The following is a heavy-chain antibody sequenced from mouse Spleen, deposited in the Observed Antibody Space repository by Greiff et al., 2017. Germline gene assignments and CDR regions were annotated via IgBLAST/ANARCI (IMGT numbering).Heavy chain of an antibody. J-gene: IGHJ2*01. D-gene: IGHD1-1*01. CDR1: GYTFTSYV. V-gene: IGHV1-14*01. Sequence: EVQLQQSGPELVKPGASVKMSCKASGYTFTSYVMHWVKQKPGQGLEWIGYINPYNDGTKYNEKFKGKATLTSDKSSSTAYMELGSLTSEDSAVYYCARSSHYYGSSSFDYWGQGTTLTVSS. CDR3: ARSSHYYGSSSFDY. CDR2: INPYNDGT.